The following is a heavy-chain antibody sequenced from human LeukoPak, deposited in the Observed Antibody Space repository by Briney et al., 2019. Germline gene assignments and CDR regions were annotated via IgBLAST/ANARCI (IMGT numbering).Heavy chain of an antibody. J-gene: IGHJ4*02. CDR3: GREFIVVVPAVGSGSYSLFHY. CDR2: YYYSSST. D-gene: IGHD2-2*01. V-gene: IGHV4-39*02. CDR1: GGSFSSCCYY. Sequence: SETLSLTCTVSGGSFSSCCYYWGWIRQPPGKGLEWIGSYYYSSSTYYNPSRKSRVTISVVTSQNQLCLKLTTVTAADAAWYYCGREFIVVVPAVGSGSYSLFHYWGQGTLVTVSS.